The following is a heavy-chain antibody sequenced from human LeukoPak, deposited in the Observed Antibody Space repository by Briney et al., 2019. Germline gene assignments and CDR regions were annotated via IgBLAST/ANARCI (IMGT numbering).Heavy chain of an antibody. CDR3: ARSYSGYSRPVDAFDI. D-gene: IGHD5-12*01. CDR2: INPSGGST. J-gene: IGHJ3*02. V-gene: IGHV1-46*01. CDR1: GYTFTSYY. Sequence: ASVKVSCKASGYTFTSYYTHWVRQAPGQGLEWMGIINPSGGSTSYAQKFQGRVTMTRDTSTSTVYMELSSLRSEDTAVYYCARSYSGYSRPVDAFDIWGQGTMVTVSS.